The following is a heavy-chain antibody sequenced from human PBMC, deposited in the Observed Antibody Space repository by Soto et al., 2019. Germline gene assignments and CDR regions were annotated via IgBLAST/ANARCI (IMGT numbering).Heavy chain of an antibody. D-gene: IGHD1-1*01. CDR2: ISDDGSTA. Sequence: GRSLRLSYAVSGFTFSAYWMHWVRQVPGKGLTWVSRISDDGSTATYAGSVQGRFVISRDNAKNSLYLEMNTLRADDSGLYYCARGPRVSSTGTGAHWRRGT. CDR3: ARGPRVSSTGTGAH. CDR1: GFTFSAYW. V-gene: IGHV3-74*01. J-gene: IGHJ4*02.